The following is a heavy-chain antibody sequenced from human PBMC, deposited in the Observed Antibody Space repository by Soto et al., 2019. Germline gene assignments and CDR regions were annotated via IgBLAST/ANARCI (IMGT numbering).Heavy chain of an antibody. CDR2: MKPNSGNT. V-gene: IGHV1-8*01. CDR3: ARSASGSLWYFDL. J-gene: IGHJ2*01. Sequence: QVQLVQSGAEVKKPGASLKVSCKASGDTFTSYDINWVRQATGQRLERMGWMKPNSGNTGYAQNFQGRVTMTRNTSISTAYMELSSLTSGDLAVYYCARSASGSLWYFDLWGRGALVTVSS. CDR1: GDTFTSYD. D-gene: IGHD6-13*01.